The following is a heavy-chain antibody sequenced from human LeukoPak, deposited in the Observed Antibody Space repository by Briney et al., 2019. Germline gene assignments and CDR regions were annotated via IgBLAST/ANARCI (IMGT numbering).Heavy chain of an antibody. D-gene: IGHD3-9*01. V-gene: IGHV4-59*01. CDR2: IYYSGST. CDR1: GGSISIYY. Sequence: PSETLSLTCTVSGGSISIYYWSWIRQPPGKGLEGIGYIYYSGSTNYNPSLKSRVTISVDTSKNQFSLKLSSVTAADTAVYYCARVRYFDWLSVDYWGQGTLVTVSS. CDR3: ARVRYFDWLSVDY. J-gene: IGHJ4*02.